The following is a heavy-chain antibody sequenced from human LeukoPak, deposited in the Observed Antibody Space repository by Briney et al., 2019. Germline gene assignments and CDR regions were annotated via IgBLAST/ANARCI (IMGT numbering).Heavy chain of an antibody. CDR2: ISGSGDST. Sequence: GGSLRLSCAASGFTFSSYAMSWGRQAPGKGLEWVSTISGSGDSTYYADSVKGRFTISRDNSKNTLYLQMNSLRAEDTALYYCAKQETGTTKYYCMDVWGQGNTVNVSS. V-gene: IGHV3-23*01. CDR3: AKQETGTTKYYCMDV. J-gene: IGHJ6*02. D-gene: IGHD1-7*01. CDR1: GFTFSSYA.